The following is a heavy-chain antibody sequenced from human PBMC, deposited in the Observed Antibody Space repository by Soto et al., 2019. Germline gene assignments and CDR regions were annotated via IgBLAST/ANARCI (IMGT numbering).Heavy chain of an antibody. CDR2: IWYDGSNK. CDR1: GFTFSGHA. V-gene: IGHV3-33*01. D-gene: IGHD5-18*01. Sequence: GGSLRLSCTASGFTFSGHAMHWVRQAPGKGLEWVAQIWYDGSNKYYADSVKGRFTISRDNSKNTLYVQMDSLRVEDTAVYYCASAPEKLLIQPKFDYWGQGALVTVSS. J-gene: IGHJ4*02. CDR3: ASAPEKLLIQPKFDY.